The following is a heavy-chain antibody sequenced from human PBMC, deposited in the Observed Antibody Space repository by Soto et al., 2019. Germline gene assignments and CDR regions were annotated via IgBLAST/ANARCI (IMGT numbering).Heavy chain of an antibody. CDR3: ARVRIYDSSGYYPDY. V-gene: IGHV4-30-4*01. J-gene: IGHJ4*02. CDR1: GGSISSGDYY. D-gene: IGHD3-22*01. Sequence: PSETLSLTCTVSGGSISSGDYYWCWLRQPPGKGLEWIGYIYYSGSTYYNPSLKSRVTISVDTSKNQFSLKLSSVTAADTAVYYCARVRIYDSSGYYPDYWGQGTLVIVSS. CDR2: IYYSGST.